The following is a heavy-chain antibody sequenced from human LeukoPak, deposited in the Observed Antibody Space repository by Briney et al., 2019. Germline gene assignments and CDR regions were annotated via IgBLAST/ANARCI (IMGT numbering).Heavy chain of an antibody. CDR2: ISPYNGNT. Sequence: ASVKVSCKASDTFTSYCINWVRQAPGQGLEWMGWISPYNGNTKYAEKIQRRVTITTDTSTSTAYMELRSLSSDDTAVYYCARDQRGYGDSSGASKWIDPWGQGTLVTVSS. CDR1: DTFTSYC. V-gene: IGHV1-18*01. CDR3: ARDQRGYGDSSGASKWIDP. D-gene: IGHD4-17*01. J-gene: IGHJ5*02.